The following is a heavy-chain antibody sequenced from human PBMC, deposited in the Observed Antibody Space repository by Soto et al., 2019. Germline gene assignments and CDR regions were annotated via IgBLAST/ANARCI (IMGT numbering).Heavy chain of an antibody. CDR3: ARDADYGGSRGGMDV. Sequence: QVHLEESGPGLVKPSETLSLICTVSGGSLNNADYFWSWIRHHPENGLEWIGYIYYSGSTRYNPSFKTRATLSIDTSKNQFSLRLKSVTVADTAVYFCARDADYGGSRGGMDVWGQGTTVTVSS. CDR2: IYYSGST. CDR1: GGSLNNADYF. J-gene: IGHJ6*02. D-gene: IGHD4-17*01. V-gene: IGHV4-31*03.